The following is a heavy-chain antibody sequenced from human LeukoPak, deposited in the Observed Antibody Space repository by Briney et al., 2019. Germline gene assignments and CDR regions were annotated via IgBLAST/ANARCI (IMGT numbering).Heavy chain of an antibody. J-gene: IGHJ5*02. CDR1: GYSISSGYY. CDR2: IYHSGST. D-gene: IGHD2-21*02. CDR3: ARVMVAVTAKYNWFDP. Sequence: SETLSLTCAVSGYSISSGYYWGWIRQPPGKGLEWIGSIYHSGSTYYNPSLKSRVTISVDTSKNQFSLKLSSVTAADTAVYYCARVMVAVTAKYNWFDPWGQGTLVTVSS. V-gene: IGHV4-38-2*01.